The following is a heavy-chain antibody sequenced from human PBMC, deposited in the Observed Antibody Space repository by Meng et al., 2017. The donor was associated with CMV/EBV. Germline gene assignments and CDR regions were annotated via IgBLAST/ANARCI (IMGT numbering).Heavy chain of an antibody. CDR3: ASLYALDTAANKRGHDY. CDR1: GFTFSSYE. CDR2: ISSSGSTI. V-gene: IGHV3-48*03. Sequence: GGSLRLSCAASGFTFSSYEMNWVRQAPGKGLEWVSYISSSGSTIYYADSVKGRFTISRDNAKNSLYLQMNSLRAEDTAVYYCASLYALDTAANKRGHDYWGQGTLVTVSS. D-gene: IGHD2/OR15-2a*01. J-gene: IGHJ4*02.